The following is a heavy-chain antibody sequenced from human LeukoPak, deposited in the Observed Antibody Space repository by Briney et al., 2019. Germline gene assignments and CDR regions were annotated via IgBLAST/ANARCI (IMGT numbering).Heavy chain of an antibody. CDR3: ASVTYSSPSSWDY. D-gene: IGHD1-26*01. J-gene: IGHJ4*02. V-gene: IGHV1-2*02. CDR2: IYPATGAT. CDR1: GYTFTRYG. Sequence: GASVKVSCKASGYTFTRYGISWVRQAPGQGLEWMGWIYPATGATEYSRRFQGRVTMTRATSISTAYMELTRLTSDDTAVYYCASVTYSSPSSWDYWGQGTLVSVSS.